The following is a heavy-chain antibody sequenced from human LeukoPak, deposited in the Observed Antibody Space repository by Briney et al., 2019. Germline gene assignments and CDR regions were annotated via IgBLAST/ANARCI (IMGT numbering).Heavy chain of an antibody. Sequence: GGSLRLSCAASGFTFSSYEMNWVRQAPGKGLEWVSSISSSSSYIYYADSVKGRFTISRDNAKNSLYLQMNSLRAEDTAVYYCARDSPSIVVVPADPFDYWGQGTLVTVSS. D-gene: IGHD2-2*01. J-gene: IGHJ4*02. CDR1: GFTFSSYE. CDR2: ISSSSSYI. CDR3: ARDSPSIVVVPADPFDY. V-gene: IGHV3-21*01.